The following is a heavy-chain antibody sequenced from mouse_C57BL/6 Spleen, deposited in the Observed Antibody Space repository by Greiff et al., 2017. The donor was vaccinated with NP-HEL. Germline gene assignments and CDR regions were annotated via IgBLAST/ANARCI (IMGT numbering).Heavy chain of an antibody. CDR2: ISSGGSYT. Sequence: EVKVVESGGDLVKPGGSLKLSCAASGFTFSSYGMSWVRQTPDKRLEWVATISSGGSYTYYPDSVKGRFTISRDNAKNTLYLQMSSLKSEDTAMYYCARQGIITTVVEWYFDVWGTGTTVTVSS. V-gene: IGHV5-6*01. CDR3: ARQGIITTVVEWYFDV. CDR1: GFTFSSYG. D-gene: IGHD1-1*01. J-gene: IGHJ1*03.